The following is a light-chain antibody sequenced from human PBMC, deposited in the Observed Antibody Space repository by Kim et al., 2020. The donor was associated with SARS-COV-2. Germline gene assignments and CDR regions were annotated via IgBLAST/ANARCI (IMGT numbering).Light chain of an antibody. CDR2: YDS. V-gene: IGLV3-21*04. CDR3: QVWDSSSDPP. CDR1: NIGSNS. Sequence: VAPGKTARITWGGNNIGSNSVQWYQQKPGQAPGLVIYYDSDRPSGIPERFSGSNSGNTATLTISRVEAGDEADYYCQVWDSSSDPPFGGGTQLTVL. J-gene: IGLJ2*01.